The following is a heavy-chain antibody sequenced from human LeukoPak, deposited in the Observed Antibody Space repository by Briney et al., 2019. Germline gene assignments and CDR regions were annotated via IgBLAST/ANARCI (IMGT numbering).Heavy chain of an antibody. J-gene: IGHJ6*02. CDR1: GFTFSTYG. CDR3: ARSAYYYDSRGYHNFYHYGMDV. Sequence: PGGSLRLSCAASGFTFSTYGMHWVSQAPGKGLEWGAVLSYDGSNKYYADSVKGRFTISRDNSKNTLYLQMNSLRAEDTAVYYCARSAYYYDSRGYHNFYHYGMDVWGQGTTVTVSS. D-gene: IGHD3-22*01. V-gene: IGHV3-30*03. CDR2: LSYDGSNK.